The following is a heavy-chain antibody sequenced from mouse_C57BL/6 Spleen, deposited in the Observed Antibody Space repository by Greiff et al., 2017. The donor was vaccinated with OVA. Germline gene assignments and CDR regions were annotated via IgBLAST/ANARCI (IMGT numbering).Heavy chain of an antibody. Sequence: EVHLVESGGGLVKPGGSLKLSCAASGFTFSSYAMSWVRQTPEKRLEWVATISDGGSYTYYPDNVKGRFTISRDNAKNNLYLQMSHLKSEDTAMYYCARDPDGYYVRWYFDVWGTGTTVTVSS. CDR1: GFTFSSYA. CDR2: ISDGGSYT. D-gene: IGHD2-3*01. CDR3: ARDPDGYYVRWYFDV. J-gene: IGHJ1*03. V-gene: IGHV5-4*01.